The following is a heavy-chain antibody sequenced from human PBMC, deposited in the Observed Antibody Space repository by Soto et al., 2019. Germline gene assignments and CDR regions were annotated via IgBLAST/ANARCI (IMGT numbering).Heavy chain of an antibody. CDR2: ISSGGGST. Sequence: EVQLLESGGGLVQPGGSLRFSCAASGFSFNNYALNWVRQAPGKGLEWVSSISSGGGSTYYPDSVKGRFTISRDNSKSTLYLQMNSLRAEDTAVYYCALNDYWGQGTLVTVSS. J-gene: IGHJ4*02. V-gene: IGHV3-23*01. CDR1: GFSFNNYA. CDR3: ALNDY.